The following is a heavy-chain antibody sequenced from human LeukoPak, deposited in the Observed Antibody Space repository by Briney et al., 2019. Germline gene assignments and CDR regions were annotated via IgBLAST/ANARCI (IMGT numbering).Heavy chain of an antibody. V-gene: IGHV3-21*01. CDR1: GFTFSSYS. CDR2: ISSSSSYI. D-gene: IGHD3-22*01. CDR3: ARLTYDSSGAYDAFGI. Sequence: GGSLRLSCAASGFTFSSYSMNWVRQAPGKGLEWVSSISSSSSYIYYADSVKGRFTISRDNAKNSLYLQMNSLRAEDTAVYYCARLTYDSSGAYDAFGIWGQGTMVTVSS. J-gene: IGHJ3*02.